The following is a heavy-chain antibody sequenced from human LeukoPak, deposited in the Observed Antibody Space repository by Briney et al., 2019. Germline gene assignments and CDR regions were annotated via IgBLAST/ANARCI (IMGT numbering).Heavy chain of an antibody. V-gene: IGHV3-7*05. Sequence: GGSLRLSCAASGYPFVNNWMTWVRQAPGKGLEWVATIRQDGRETYYVDSVKGRFSISRDNPRNTLYLQMNSLGADDTGIYYCARGSSTLTRHLDYWGQGTPVTVSS. CDR2: IRQDGRET. CDR1: GYPFVNNW. D-gene: IGHD3-16*01. CDR3: ARGSSTLTRHLDY. J-gene: IGHJ4*02.